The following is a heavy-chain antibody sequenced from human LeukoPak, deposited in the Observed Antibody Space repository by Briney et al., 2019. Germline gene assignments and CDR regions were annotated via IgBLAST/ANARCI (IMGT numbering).Heavy chain of an antibody. CDR2: IYYSGST. V-gene: IGHV4-59*01. D-gene: IGHD5-24*01. CDR1: GGSISGYY. Sequence: SETLSLTCTVSGGSISGYYWSWIRQPPGKGLEWIGYIYYSGSTNYNPSLKSRVTISVDTSKNQFSLKLSSVTAADTAVCYCARDADGYNYLDYWGQGTLVTVSS. J-gene: IGHJ4*02. CDR3: ARDADGYNYLDY.